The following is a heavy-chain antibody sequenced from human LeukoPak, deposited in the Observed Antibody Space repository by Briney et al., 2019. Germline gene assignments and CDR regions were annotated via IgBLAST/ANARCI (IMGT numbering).Heavy chain of an antibody. CDR1: GYSISSGYY. Sequence: SETLSLTCAVSGYSISSGYYWGWIRQPPGKGLEWIGSIYHSGSTYYNRSLKSRVTISVDTSKNQFSLKLSSVTAADTAVYYCARETTYGSGSFDNDAFDIWGQGTMVTVSS. D-gene: IGHD3-10*01. CDR3: ARETTYGSGSFDNDAFDI. J-gene: IGHJ3*02. CDR2: IYHSGST. V-gene: IGHV4-38-2*02.